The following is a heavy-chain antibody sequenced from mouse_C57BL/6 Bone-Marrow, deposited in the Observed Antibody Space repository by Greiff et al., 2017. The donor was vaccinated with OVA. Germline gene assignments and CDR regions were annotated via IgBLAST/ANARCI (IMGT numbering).Heavy chain of an antibody. V-gene: IGHV1-61*01. J-gene: IGHJ2*01. CDR1: GYTFTSYW. CDR3: AREVYYGNYLYYFDY. CDR2: IYPSDSEP. D-gene: IGHD2-1*01. Sequence: VQLQQPGAELVRPGSSVKLSCKASGYTFTSYWMDWVKQRPGQGLEWIGNIYPSDSEPHSTPKFKDKATLTVDQSSSTAYMQLSSLTSEDSAVYYCAREVYYGNYLYYFDYWGQGTTLTVSS.